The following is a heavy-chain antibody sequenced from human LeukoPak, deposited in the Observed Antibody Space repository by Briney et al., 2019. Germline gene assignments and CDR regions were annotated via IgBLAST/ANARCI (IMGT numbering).Heavy chain of an antibody. D-gene: IGHD6-13*01. CDR1: GFTVSSNE. J-gene: IGHJ5*02. V-gene: IGHV3-38-3*01. CDR3: ARVSPSSSWYGWFDP. Sequence: GGSLRLSCAASGFTVSSNEMSWVRQAPGKGLEWVSSISGGSTYYADSRKGRFTISRDNAKNSLYLQMNSLRAEDTALYYCARVSPSSSWYGWFDPWGQGTLVTVSS. CDR2: ISGGST.